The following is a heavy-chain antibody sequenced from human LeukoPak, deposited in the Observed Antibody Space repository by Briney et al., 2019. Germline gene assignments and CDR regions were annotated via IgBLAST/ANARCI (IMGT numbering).Heavy chain of an antibody. D-gene: IGHD3-9*01. CDR1: GYTFTGYY. V-gene: IGHV1-2*02. CDR2: INPNSGGT. CDR3: KQETAYDILTGCLDY. Sequence: ASVKVSCKASGYTFTGYYMHWVRQAPGQGLEWMGWINPNSGGTNYAQKFQGRVTMTRDTSISTAYMELSRLRSDDTAVYFCKQETAYDILTGCLDYWGQGTLVTVSS. J-gene: IGHJ4*02.